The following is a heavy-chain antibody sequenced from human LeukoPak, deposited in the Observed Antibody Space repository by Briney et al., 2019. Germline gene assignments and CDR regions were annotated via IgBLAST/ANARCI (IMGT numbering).Heavy chain of an antibody. CDR2: ILYSGRA. J-gene: IGHJ6*02. Sequence: SETLSLTCTVSGGSISDHYWSWIRKPPGKGLEWIGYILYSGRANSNPSLKSRVTISVDTSENQFSLKLSSVTAADTAVYYCARHGAGDTAMVKRVYGMDVWGQGTTVTVSS. D-gene: IGHD5-18*01. V-gene: IGHV4-59*08. CDR1: GGSISDHY. CDR3: ARHGAGDTAMVKRVYGMDV.